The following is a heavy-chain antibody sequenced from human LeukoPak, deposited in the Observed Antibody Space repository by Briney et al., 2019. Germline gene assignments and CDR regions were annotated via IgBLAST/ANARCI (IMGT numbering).Heavy chain of an antibody. D-gene: IGHD3-10*01. Sequence: PSDTLSLTCAVSGYSISSSNWWGWIRQPPGKGLEWIGYIYYSGSTYYNPSLKSRVTMSVDTSKNQFSLKLSSVTAADTAVYYCATLLWFGELSTGYYFDYWGQGTLVTVSS. J-gene: IGHJ4*02. CDR1: GYSISSSNW. CDR2: IYYSGST. CDR3: ATLLWFGELSTGYYFDY. V-gene: IGHV4-28*01.